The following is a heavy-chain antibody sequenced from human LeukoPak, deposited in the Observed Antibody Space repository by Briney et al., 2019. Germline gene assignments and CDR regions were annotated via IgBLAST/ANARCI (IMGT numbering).Heavy chain of an antibody. D-gene: IGHD1-1*01. CDR2: IYISGST. Sequence: PETLSLTCTVSGGSISSYYWSWIRQPAGKGLEWIGRIYISGSTNYNPSLKSRVTMSVDTSKNQFSLKLSSVTAADTAVYYCARDRGTWNDDGFDYWGQGTLVTVSS. CDR1: GGSISSYY. CDR3: ARDRGTWNDDGFDY. J-gene: IGHJ4*02. V-gene: IGHV4-4*07.